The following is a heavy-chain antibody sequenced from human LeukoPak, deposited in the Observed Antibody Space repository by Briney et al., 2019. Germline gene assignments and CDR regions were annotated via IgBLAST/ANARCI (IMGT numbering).Heavy chain of an antibody. Sequence: KPSETLSLTCTVSGGSISSSSYYWGWIRQPPGKGLEWIGSIYYSGSTYYNPSLKSRVTISVDTSKNQFSLKLSSVTAADTAVYYCARALADTAMVPYYYYGMDVWGQGTTVTVSS. D-gene: IGHD5-18*01. J-gene: IGHJ6*02. V-gene: IGHV4-39*01. CDR2: IYYSGST. CDR3: ARALADTAMVPYYYYGMDV. CDR1: GGSISSSSYY.